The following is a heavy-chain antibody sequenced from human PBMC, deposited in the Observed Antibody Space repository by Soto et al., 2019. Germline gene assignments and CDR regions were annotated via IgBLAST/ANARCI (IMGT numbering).Heavy chain of an antibody. CDR3: AKRHDFWTGYSYYYGMYI. J-gene: IGHJ6*02. CDR2: ISGSGTST. V-gene: IGHV3-23*01. CDR1: GFDFTKSA. D-gene: IGHD3-3*01. Sequence: EVQLLESGGGLVQPGGSLRLSCAASGFDFTKSAMNWVRQAPGKGLQWVSGISGSGTSTSHGDSVKGRFTISRDNSKNTLYLQMNSLRADDTAVYFFAKRHDFWTGYSYYYGMYIWGQGTTVTVSS.